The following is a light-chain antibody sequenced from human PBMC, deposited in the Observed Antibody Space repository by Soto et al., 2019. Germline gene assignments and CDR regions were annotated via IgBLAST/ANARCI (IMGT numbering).Light chain of an antibody. V-gene: IGKV2-28*01. CDR1: RSLLHSNGYNY. J-gene: IGKJ3*01. Sequence: DIVMTQSPLSLPVTPGEPASISCMSSRSLLHSNGYNYLDWYLQKPGQSPQLLIYLGSNRASGVPDRFSGSGSGTDFTLKISRVEAEDVGVYYCMQALQTPFTFGPGTKVDIK. CDR2: LGS. CDR3: MQALQTPFT.